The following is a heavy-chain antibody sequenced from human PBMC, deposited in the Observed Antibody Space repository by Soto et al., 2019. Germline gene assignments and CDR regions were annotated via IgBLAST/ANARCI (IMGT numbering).Heavy chain of an antibody. D-gene: IGHD2-2*01. V-gene: IGHV4-4*02. CDR3: SGGLGSKLFSY. J-gene: IGHJ4*02. CDR2: IYHSWST. Sequence: QVQLQESGPGLVKPSGTLSLTCAVSGGSISSSNWWSWVRQPPGKGLEWIGEIYHSWSTNYNPSLQSRLTISVDKSRTQFSLHLSSVTAADTAAYYCSGGLGSKLFSYLGQGALVAGSA. CDR1: GGSISSSNW.